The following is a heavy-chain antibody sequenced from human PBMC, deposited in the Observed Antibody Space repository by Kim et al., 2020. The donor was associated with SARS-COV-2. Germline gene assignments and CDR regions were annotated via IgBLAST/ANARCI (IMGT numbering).Heavy chain of an antibody. Sequence: ASVKVSCKASGYTFTSYAMNWVRQAPGQGLEWMGWINTNTENPTYAQGFTGRFVFSLDTSVSTAYLQISSLKAEDTAVYYCARGGVALATELERPTRGYYYYGMDVWGQGTTVTVSS. CDR2: INTNTENP. V-gene: IGHV7-4-1*02. CDR1: GYTFTSYA. CDR3: ARGGVALATELERPTRGYYYYGMDV. D-gene: IGHD1-1*01. J-gene: IGHJ6*02.